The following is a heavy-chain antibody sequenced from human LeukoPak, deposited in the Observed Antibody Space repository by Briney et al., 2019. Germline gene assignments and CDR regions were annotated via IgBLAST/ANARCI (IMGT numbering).Heavy chain of an antibody. CDR2: IYYSGST. D-gene: IGHD4-17*01. CDR1: GYSISSGYY. Sequence: SETLSLTCTVSGYSISSGYYWGWIRPPPGKGLEWIGYIYYSGSTNYNPSLKSRVTISVDTSKNQFSLKLTSVTAADTAVYYCASQTTVTTGWEVYYYYFYYMDVWGKGTTVTVSS. V-gene: IGHV4-38-2*02. CDR3: ASQTTVTTGWEVYYYYFYYMDV. J-gene: IGHJ6*03.